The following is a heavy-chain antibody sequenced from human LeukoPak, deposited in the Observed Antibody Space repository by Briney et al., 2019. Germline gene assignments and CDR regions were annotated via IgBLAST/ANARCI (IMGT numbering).Heavy chain of an antibody. Sequence: GGSLRLSCAASGFTFSSYSMNWVRQVPGKGLVWVSRIHSDGSSTGYADSVKGRFTISRDNAKSTLCLQMNSLRAEDTAVYYCANTLFKGQGSSGSRRRRTLDYWGQGTLVTVSS. J-gene: IGHJ4*02. CDR2: IHSDGSST. V-gene: IGHV3-74*01. CDR3: ANTLFKGQGSSGSRRRRTLDY. D-gene: IGHD1/OR15-1a*01. CDR1: GFTFSSYS.